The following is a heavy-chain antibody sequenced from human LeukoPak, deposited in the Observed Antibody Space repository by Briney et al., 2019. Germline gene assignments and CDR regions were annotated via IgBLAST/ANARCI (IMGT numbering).Heavy chain of an antibody. CDR2: IYYSGST. D-gene: IGHD5-24*01. V-gene: IGHV4-39*07. CDR1: GDSISSSSYF. CDR3: ARDRRRDGYNFDI. J-gene: IGHJ4*02. Sequence: SETLSLTRTASGDSISSSSYFWGWIRQPPGKGLEWIGSIYYSGSTSYSPSLKSRVTISVDTSKSQFSLKLSSVTAADTAVYYCARDRRRDGYNFDIWGQGTLVTVSS.